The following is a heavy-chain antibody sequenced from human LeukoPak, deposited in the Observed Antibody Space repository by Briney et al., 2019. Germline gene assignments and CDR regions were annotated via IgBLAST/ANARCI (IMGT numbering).Heavy chain of an antibody. CDR1: GGSIRSSSYH. Sequence: PSETLSLTCTVSGGSIRSSSYHWGWLRQPPGKGLEWIGSIYYSGSTYYNPSLKSRVTISVDTSKNQLSLKLSSVTAADTAVYYCAGVVVAARAFDIWGQGTMVTVSS. D-gene: IGHD2-15*01. CDR3: AGVVVAARAFDI. CDR2: IYYSGST. V-gene: IGHV4-39*01. J-gene: IGHJ3*02.